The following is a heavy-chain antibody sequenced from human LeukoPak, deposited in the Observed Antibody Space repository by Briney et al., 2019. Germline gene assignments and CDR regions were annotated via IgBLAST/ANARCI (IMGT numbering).Heavy chain of an antibody. CDR1: GGSISSGDYY. V-gene: IGHV4-30-4*01. CDR2: IYYSGST. CDR3: ARAPYCSSTSCSERRGV. D-gene: IGHD2-2*01. J-gene: IGHJ4*02. Sequence: KSSQTLSLTCTVSGGSISSGDYYWSWIRQPPGKGLEWIGYIYYSGSTYYNPSLKSRVTISVDTSKNQFSLKLSSVTAADTAVYYCARAPYCSSTSCSERRGVWGQGTLVAVSS.